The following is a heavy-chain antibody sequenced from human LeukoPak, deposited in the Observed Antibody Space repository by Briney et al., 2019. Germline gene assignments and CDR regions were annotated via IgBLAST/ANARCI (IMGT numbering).Heavy chain of an antibody. CDR1: GFTFDDYG. Sequence: GSGGSLRLSCAASGFTFDDYGMSWVRQAPGKGLEWVSGINWNGGSTGYADSVKGRFTISRDNAKKSLYLQMNSLRAEDTAVYYCARDGDTVLTRGYYYYMDVWGKGTTVTVSS. D-gene: IGHD4-23*01. V-gene: IGHV3-20*04. CDR3: ARDGDTVLTRGYYYYMDV. J-gene: IGHJ6*03. CDR2: INWNGGST.